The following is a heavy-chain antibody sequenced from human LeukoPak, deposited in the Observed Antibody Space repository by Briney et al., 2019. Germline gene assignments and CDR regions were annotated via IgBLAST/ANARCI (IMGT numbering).Heavy chain of an antibody. D-gene: IGHD5-18*01. CDR2: IYHSGST. CDR1: GGSISSSNW. J-gene: IGHJ2*01. CDR3: ARGGVDTAMASYWYFDL. V-gene: IGHV4-4*02. Sequence: PSGTLSLTCAVSGGSISSSNWWSWVRQPPGKGLEWIGEIYHSGSTNYNPPLKSRVTISVDKSKNQFSLKLSSVTAADTAVYYCARGGVDTAMASYWYFDLWGRGTLVTVSS.